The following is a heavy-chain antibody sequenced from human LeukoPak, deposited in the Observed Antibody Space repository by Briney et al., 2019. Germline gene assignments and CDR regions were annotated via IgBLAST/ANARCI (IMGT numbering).Heavy chain of an antibody. V-gene: IGHV3-30*18. Sequence: GGSLRLSCAACGFIFSNYGMQCVRQAPGKGREGVAFISYDGSNKYYADSVKGRFNISRDNSKNTLYLQMNSLRAEDTGVYYCAKDLRRRYYFGSGSRGGTFDIWGQGTMVTVSS. J-gene: IGHJ3*02. CDR1: GFIFSNYG. CDR2: ISYDGSNK. CDR3: AKDLRRRYYFGSGSRGGTFDI. D-gene: IGHD3-10*01.